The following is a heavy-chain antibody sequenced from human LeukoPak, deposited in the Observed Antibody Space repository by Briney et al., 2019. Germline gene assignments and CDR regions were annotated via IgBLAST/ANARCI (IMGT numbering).Heavy chain of an antibody. V-gene: IGHV4-31*03. D-gene: IGHD3-9*01. Sequence: PSETLSLTCTVSGGSIRSGGYSWSWIRQHPGKGLEWIGYIYYSGSTYYNPSLKSRVTISVDTSKNQFSLKLSSVTAADTAVYYCARYPEVEILTGYYGFDYWGQGTLVTVSS. CDR2: IYYSGST. J-gene: IGHJ4*02. CDR3: ARYPEVEILTGYYGFDY. CDR1: GGSIRSGGYS.